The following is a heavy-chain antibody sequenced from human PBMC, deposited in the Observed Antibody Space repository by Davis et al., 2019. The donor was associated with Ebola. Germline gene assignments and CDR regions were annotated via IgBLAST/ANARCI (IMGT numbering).Heavy chain of an antibody. J-gene: IGHJ5*02. CDR2: MYPGDPET. V-gene: IGHV5-51*01. CDR1: GYRFNDYW. Sequence: KVSCKASGYRFNDYWIGWVRQMPGKGLEWMGLMYPGDPETRYNPSFEGQVTISADKSITTVYLQWSSLKASDSAMYYCARSKDNVVEPVGFDPWGQGTLVTVST. D-gene: IGHD5-24*01. CDR3: ARSKDNVVEPVGFDP.